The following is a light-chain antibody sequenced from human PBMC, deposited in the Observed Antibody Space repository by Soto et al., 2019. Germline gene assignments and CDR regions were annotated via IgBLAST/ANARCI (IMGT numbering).Light chain of an antibody. Sequence: QSVLTQPSSVSGSPGQSIPISCTGTGSGVLSYDAVSWYQHLPGKAPKLIIYEGNKRASGVSDRFSGSRSGNMASLTISGLQDEDESDYYCSSYVYSNSWLFGVGTKLAVL. J-gene: IGLJ3*02. CDR2: EGN. CDR3: SSYVYSNSWL. V-gene: IGLV2-23*01. CDR1: GSGVLSYDA.